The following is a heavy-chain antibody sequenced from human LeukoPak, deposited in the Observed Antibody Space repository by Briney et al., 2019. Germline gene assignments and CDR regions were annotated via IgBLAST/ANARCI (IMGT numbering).Heavy chain of an antibody. D-gene: IGHD5-18*01. CDR2: ISSSGSTI. V-gene: IGHV3-48*03. CDR1: GFTFSSYE. J-gene: IGHJ4*02. CDR3: ARGLMDTAMGSFDY. Sequence: GGSLRLSCAASGFTFSSYEMNWVRQAPGKGLEWVSYISSSGSTIYYADSVKGRFTISRDNAKNSLYLQMNSLGAEDTAVYYCARGLMDTAMGSFDYWGQGTLVTVSS.